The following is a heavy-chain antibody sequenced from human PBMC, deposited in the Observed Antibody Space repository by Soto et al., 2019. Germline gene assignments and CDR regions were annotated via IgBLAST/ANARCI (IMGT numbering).Heavy chain of an antibody. CDR3: VRGREYGGNSDAFDV. CDR1: GGTFRTES. D-gene: IGHD4-17*01. CDR2: ILPFFGTA. J-gene: IGHJ3*01. Sequence: QVHLVQSGAEVKKPGSSVKVSCKYSGGTFRTESINWVRQAPGQGLEWMGGILPFFGTADYAPRFQGRVTVTAAGATNTAYRELRSLTSQDTAVYFCVRGREYGGNSDAFDVWGQGTMVTVSS. V-gene: IGHV1-69*13.